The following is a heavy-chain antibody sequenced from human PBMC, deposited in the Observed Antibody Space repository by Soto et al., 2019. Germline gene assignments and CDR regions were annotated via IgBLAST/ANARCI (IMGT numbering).Heavy chain of an antibody. Sequence: WVLRLSCVCSGFTFSSYGMHWVRQAPGKGLECVAVISDTGSSHYYAASVEGRFTISRENSKNTLSLHMDRLRVEDTAVYYCAKDRGGDCPDNSCYFRADYWGQGTPVTVSS. CDR3: AKDRGGDCPDNSCYFRADY. J-gene: IGHJ4*02. CDR2: ISDTGSSH. CDR1: GFTFSSYG. D-gene: IGHD2-2*01. V-gene: IGHV3-30*18.